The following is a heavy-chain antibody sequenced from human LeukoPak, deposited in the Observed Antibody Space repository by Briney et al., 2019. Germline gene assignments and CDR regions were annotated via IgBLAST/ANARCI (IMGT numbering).Heavy chain of an antibody. CDR2: IYYDGST. V-gene: IGHV4-39*02. CDR3: AREAAVAGNFDY. J-gene: IGHJ4*02. D-gene: IGHD6-19*01. Sequence: TSETLPLTCTVSGGSISSSSYYWGWLRQPPGKGLEWIGSIYYDGSTYYNPSLKSRVTISVDTSKNQFSLKLSSVTAADTAVYYCAREAAVAGNFDYWGQGTLVTVSS. CDR1: GGSISSSSYY.